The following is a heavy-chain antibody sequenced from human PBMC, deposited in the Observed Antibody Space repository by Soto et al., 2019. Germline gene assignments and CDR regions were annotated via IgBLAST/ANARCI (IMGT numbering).Heavy chain of an antibody. CDR3: ARDRLSWLATIKNNWFDP. D-gene: IGHD5-12*01. CDR1: GGSISSYY. CDR2: IYTSGST. Sequence: PLETLSLTCTVSGGSISSYYWSWIRQPAGKGLEWIGRIYTSGSTNYNPSLKSRVTMSVDTSKNQFSLKLSSVTAADTAVYYCARDRLSWLATIKNNWFDPWGQGTLVTVSS. V-gene: IGHV4-4*07. J-gene: IGHJ5*02.